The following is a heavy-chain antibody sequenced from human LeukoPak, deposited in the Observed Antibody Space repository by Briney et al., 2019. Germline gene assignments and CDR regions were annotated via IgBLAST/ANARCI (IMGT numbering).Heavy chain of an antibody. CDR1: GYSISSGYY. CDR2: IYYSGST. Sequence: SETLSLTCTVSGYSISSGYYWGWIRQPPGKGLEWIGSIYYSGSTYYNPSLKSRVTISVDTSKNQFSLMLSSVTAADTAVYYCARAVRQYDPWGQGTLVTVSS. CDR3: ARAVRQYDP. J-gene: IGHJ5*02. V-gene: IGHV4-38-2*02. D-gene: IGHD3-10*01.